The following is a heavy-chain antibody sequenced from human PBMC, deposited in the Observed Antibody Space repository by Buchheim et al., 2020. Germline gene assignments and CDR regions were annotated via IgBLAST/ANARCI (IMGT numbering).Heavy chain of an antibody. CDR2: ISGSGGST. V-gene: IGHV3-23*01. J-gene: IGHJ6*02. CDR3: AKIVDFWSGYPYYGMDV. Sequence: EVQLLESGGGLVQPGGSLRLSCAASGFTFSSYAMSWVRQAPGKGLEWVSAISGSGGSTYYADSVKGRFTISRDNSKKTLYLQMNSLRAEDTAVYYCAKIVDFWSGYPYYGMDVWGQGTT. D-gene: IGHD3-3*01. CDR1: GFTFSSYA.